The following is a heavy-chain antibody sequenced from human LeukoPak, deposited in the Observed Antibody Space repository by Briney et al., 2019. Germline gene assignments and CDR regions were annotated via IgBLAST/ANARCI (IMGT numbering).Heavy chain of an antibody. Sequence: PGGPVSLSCAASGFILSTHGMHWVRQAPGKGLEGLAGMWYDGSREDYADSVKGQFTISRDMSKNTLNLQMNSLRVEDTAMFYCARDLSFGSLDFRGQGTLVTVSS. V-gene: IGHV3-33*01. CDR1: GFILSTHG. D-gene: IGHD1-26*01. CDR2: MWYDGSRE. CDR3: ARDLSFGSLDF. J-gene: IGHJ4*02.